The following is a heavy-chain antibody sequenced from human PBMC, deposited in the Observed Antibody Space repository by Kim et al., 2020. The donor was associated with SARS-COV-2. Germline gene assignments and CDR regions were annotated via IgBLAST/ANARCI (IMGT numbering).Heavy chain of an antibody. Sequence: GGSLRLSCAASGFTFSSYEMNWVRQAPGKGLEWVSSISSSGSTIYYADSVKGRFTISRDNAKNSLYLQMNSLRAEDTAVYYCARDGYSYGSLGYYYYYVMDVWGQGTTVTVSS. V-gene: IGHV3-48*03. CDR1: GFTFSSYE. D-gene: IGHD5-18*01. CDR3: ARDGYSYGSLGYYYYYVMDV. J-gene: IGHJ6*02. CDR2: ISSSGSTI.